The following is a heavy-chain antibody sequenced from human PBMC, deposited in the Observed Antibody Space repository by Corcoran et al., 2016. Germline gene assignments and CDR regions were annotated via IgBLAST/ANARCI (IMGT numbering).Heavy chain of an antibody. CDR1: GFAFSTYW. D-gene: IGHD6-25*01. CDR2: ITGDGSDT. V-gene: IGHV3-74*03. Sequence: EVQLVESGGGLVQPGGSLRLSCAASGFAFSTYWMHWVRHVPGKGLMWVSRITGDGSDTTYADSVKGRFTISRDNAENTVYLQMDSLRAEDTAVYYCARGGGWSSGRFRAFGFWGQGTMVTVSS. J-gene: IGHJ3*01. CDR3: ARGGGWSSGRFRAFGF.